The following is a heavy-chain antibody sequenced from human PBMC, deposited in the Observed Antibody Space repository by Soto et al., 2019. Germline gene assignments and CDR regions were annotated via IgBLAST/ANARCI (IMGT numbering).Heavy chain of an antibody. CDR2: IRTNSTYR. V-gene: IGHV3-21*01. CDR3: ARALVGDTKGPFDH. CDR1: GFTFSTYT. Sequence: EVQLVESGGGLVKPGGSLRLSCAASGFTFSTYTLAWVRQAPGKGLEWVSSIRTNSTYRFYADSVKGRFIISRDNAKLSLYVQRNRLRAEDTAVYYWARALVGDTKGPFDHGGQGTLVTVSS. D-gene: IGHD1-26*01. J-gene: IGHJ4*02.